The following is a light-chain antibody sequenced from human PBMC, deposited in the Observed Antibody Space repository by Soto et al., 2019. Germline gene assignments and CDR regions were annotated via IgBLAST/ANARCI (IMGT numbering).Light chain of an antibody. CDR2: DAS. J-gene: IGKJ5*01. V-gene: IGKV1-33*01. CDR3: QQCNNLPIT. CDR1: QNINNY. Sequence: DIQMTQSPSSLSASLGDRVTITCQASQNINNYLNWYQQKPGRAPKLLIYDASNLEAGVPSRFSGSGSGTDFTFTISSLQPEDIATYYCQQCNNLPITFGQGTRLEIK.